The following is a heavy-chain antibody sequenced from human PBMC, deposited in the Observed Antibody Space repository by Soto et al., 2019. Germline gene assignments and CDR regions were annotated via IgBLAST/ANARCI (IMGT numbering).Heavy chain of an antibody. Sequence: SETLSLTCTVSGGSISSGNFSWTWIRQPPGKGLEWIAYIFHTGSTFYNSSLKPRVSISVDRSKNQFSLKLKSVTETDTAVYYCARVKAGDLFRFNWFFDLWGRGTLVTVSS. D-gene: IGHD3-3*01. CDR2: IFHTGST. V-gene: IGHV4-30-2*01. CDR3: ARVKAGDLFRFNWFFDL. J-gene: IGHJ2*01. CDR1: GGSISSGNFS.